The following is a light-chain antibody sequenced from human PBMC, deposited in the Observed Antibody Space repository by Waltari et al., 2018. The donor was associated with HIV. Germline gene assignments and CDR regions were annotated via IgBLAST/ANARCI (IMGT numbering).Light chain of an antibody. V-gene: IGKV1-39*01. Sequence: IQMTQSPSSLSASVGDRVTITCRASQSISSFLNWYQQKPGKAPKLLIYAASTLQSGVPSRFSGSGSGTEFTLTISSLQPEDFAAYYCRQTYSTLPYTFGQGTKLDIK. CDR1: QSISSF. J-gene: IGKJ2*01. CDR2: AAS. CDR3: RQTYSTLPYT.